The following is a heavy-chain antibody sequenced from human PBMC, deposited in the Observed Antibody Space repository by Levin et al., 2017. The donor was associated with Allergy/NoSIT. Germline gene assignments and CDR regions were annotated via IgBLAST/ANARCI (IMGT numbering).Heavy chain of an antibody. V-gene: IGHV5-51*01. CDR2: IYPGDSDT. Sequence: PVASVKVSCEGSGYSFTNYWIAWVRQMPGKGLEWMGIIYPGDSDTRYSPSFQGQVTISADKSISTAYLQWSSLKTSDTAMYYCARLAYCSGGSCYLGYWGQGTLVTVSS. J-gene: IGHJ4*02. D-gene: IGHD2-15*01. CDR3: ARLAYCSGGSCYLGY. CDR1: GYSFTNYW.